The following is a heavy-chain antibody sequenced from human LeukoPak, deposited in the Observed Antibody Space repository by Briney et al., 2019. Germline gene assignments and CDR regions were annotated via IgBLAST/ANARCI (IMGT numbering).Heavy chain of an antibody. J-gene: IGHJ4*02. Sequence: PSETLSLTCTVSGGSISSYYWSWIRQPPGKGLEWIGYIHYSGSTNYNPSLKSRVTISVDTSKNQFSLKLSSVTAADTAVYYCARVRFYLDRGCYFDYWGQGTLVTVSS. CDR1: GGSISSYY. D-gene: IGHD2-8*01. V-gene: IGHV4-59*01. CDR2: IHYSGST. CDR3: ARVRFYLDRGCYFDY.